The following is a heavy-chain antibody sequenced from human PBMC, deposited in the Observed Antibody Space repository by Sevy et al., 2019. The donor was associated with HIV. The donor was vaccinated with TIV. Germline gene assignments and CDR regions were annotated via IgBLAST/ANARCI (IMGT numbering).Heavy chain of an antibody. CDR3: AREEDTYDILTGYYRIRVGAFDI. CDR1: GFTFSSYS. Sequence: VGSLRLSCAASGFTFSSYSMNWVRQAPGKGLEWVSYISSSSSTIYYADSVKGRFTISRDNAKNSLYLQMNSLRAEDTAVYYCAREEDTYDILTGYYRIRVGAFDIWGQGTMVTVSS. J-gene: IGHJ3*02. D-gene: IGHD3-9*01. CDR2: ISSSSSTI. V-gene: IGHV3-48*01.